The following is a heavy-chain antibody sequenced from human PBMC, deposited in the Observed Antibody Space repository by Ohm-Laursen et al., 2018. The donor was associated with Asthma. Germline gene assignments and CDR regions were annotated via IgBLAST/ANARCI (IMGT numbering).Heavy chain of an antibody. Sequence: TLSLTCTVSGGSISSGGSYWSWIRQLPGKGLEWIGYIYYTGSTYYNPYLRSRVTISVDTSKNQFSLKLSSVTAADTAVYFCASGQYYYASGQDYWGQGTLVTVSS. CDR2: IYYTGST. D-gene: IGHD3-10*01. CDR1: GGSISSGGSY. V-gene: IGHV4-31*03. J-gene: IGHJ4*02. CDR3: ASGQYYYASGQDY.